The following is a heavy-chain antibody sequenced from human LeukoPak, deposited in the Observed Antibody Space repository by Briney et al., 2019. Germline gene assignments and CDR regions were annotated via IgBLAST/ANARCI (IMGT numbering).Heavy chain of an antibody. V-gene: IGHV1-69*13. CDR2: IIPIYDTT. D-gene: IGHD3-10*01. Sequence: ASVKVSCKASGGSFASYAINWVRQAPGQGLEWMGGIIPIYDTTNYAHKFQGRVTITADGFTSSAYMDLSSLRSEDTAVYYCVRGLYYHGSGNPLSVSDYGTDVWGQGTTVTVSS. CDR3: VRGLYYHGSGNPLSVSDYGTDV. J-gene: IGHJ6*02. CDR1: GGSFASYA.